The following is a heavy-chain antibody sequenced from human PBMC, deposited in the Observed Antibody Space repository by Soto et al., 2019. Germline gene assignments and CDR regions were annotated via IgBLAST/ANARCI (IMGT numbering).Heavy chain of an antibody. V-gene: IGHV6-1*01. CDR3: ARSEEDSDYYYYGMDV. CDR2: TYYRSRWYS. CDR1: GETVSSNSVS. J-gene: IGHJ6*02. D-gene: IGHD2-15*01. Sequence: SQTLSLTWVSSGETVSSNSVSWNWVRQSPSRGLEWLGRTYYRSRWYSDYAVSVRRRIDINADTSKNEVSLQLNSVTPEDTAVYYCARSEEDSDYYYYGMDVWRQGTTVTVSS.